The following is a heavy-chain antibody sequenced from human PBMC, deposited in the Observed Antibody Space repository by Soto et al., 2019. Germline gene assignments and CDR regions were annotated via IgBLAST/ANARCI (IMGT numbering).Heavy chain of an antibody. Sequence: PGESLKISCKASGYNFTSNWIAWVRQMLGKGLEWMGIIFPGDSDTTYSPSFQGQVTISADKSISTAYLQWSSLKASDTAMYYCARLWVVATSRVFDPWGQGTLVTVSS. V-gene: IGHV5-51*01. CDR2: IFPGDSDT. D-gene: IGHD5-12*01. J-gene: IGHJ5*02. CDR1: GYNFTSNW. CDR3: ARLWVVATSRVFDP.